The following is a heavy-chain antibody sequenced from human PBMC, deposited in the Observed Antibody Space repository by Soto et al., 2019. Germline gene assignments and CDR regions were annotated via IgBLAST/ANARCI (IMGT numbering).Heavy chain of an antibody. J-gene: IGHJ4*02. D-gene: IGHD3-22*01. CDR2: ISSSSSTI. CDR1: GFTFSNYN. CDR3: ASRYYYDSSGYYYPYYY. V-gene: IGHV3-48*02. Sequence: PVGSLRLSCAASGFTFSNYNMNWVRQAPGKGLEWVSSISSSSSTIYYADSVKGRFTISRDNAKNSLYLQMNSLRDEDTAVYYCASRYYYDSSGYYYPYYYWGQGTLVTVSS.